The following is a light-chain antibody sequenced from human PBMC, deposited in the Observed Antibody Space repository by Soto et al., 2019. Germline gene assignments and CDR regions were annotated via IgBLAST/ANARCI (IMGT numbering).Light chain of an antibody. V-gene: IGKV1-39*01. CDR1: QSIHSC. J-gene: IGKJ1*01. Sequence: DIQMTQSPSSLSASVGDRVTITCRASQSIHSCLNWYQQKPGKAPKLLIYGASNLQSGVPSRFSGSESGTDFSLTISSLQPEDFATYYCQQIYAAPVTFGQGTKVEIK. CDR3: QQIYAAPVT. CDR2: GAS.